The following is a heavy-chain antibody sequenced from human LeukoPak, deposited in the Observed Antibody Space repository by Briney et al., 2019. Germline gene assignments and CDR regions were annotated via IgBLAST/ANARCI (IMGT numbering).Heavy chain of an antibody. D-gene: IGHD3-10*01. V-gene: IGHV3-30*18. CDR1: GFTFSSYG. CDR2: ISYDGSNK. CDR3: AKSYGSGSFYPNWFDP. J-gene: IGHJ5*02. Sequence: GGSLRLSCSASGFTFSSYGMHWVRQAPGKGLEWVAVISYDGSNKYYGDSVKGRFTISRDNSKNTLYLQMNSLRAEDTAVYYCAKSYGSGSFYPNWFDPWGQGTLVTVSS.